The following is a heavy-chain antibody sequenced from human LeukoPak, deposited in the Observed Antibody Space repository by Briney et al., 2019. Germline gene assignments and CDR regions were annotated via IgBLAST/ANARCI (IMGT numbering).Heavy chain of an antibody. D-gene: IGHD2-21*02. CDR3: ARTGCGGDCSFDY. V-gene: IGHV1-69*04. CDR1: GGTFSSYA. Sequence: GASVKVSCKASGGTFSSYAISWVRQAPGQGLEWMGRIIPILGIANYAQKFQGRVTITADKSTSTAYMELSSLRSEGTAVYYCARTGCGGDCSFDYWGQGTLVTVSS. J-gene: IGHJ4*02. CDR2: IIPILGIA.